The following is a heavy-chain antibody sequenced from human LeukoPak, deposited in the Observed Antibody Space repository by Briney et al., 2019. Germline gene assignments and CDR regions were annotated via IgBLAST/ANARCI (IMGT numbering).Heavy chain of an antibody. J-gene: IGHJ3*02. Sequence: SETLSLTCAVYGGSFSVYYWGWIRQPPGKVLEWIGNIFYSGSTYYSPSLRSRVTISLDTSRNQFSLKLNSVTAADTAVYYCAKSNGYGLVDIWGQGTMVTVSS. D-gene: IGHD3-10*01. CDR3: AKSNGYGLVDI. V-gene: IGHV4-34*12. CDR1: GGSFSVYY. CDR2: IFYSGST.